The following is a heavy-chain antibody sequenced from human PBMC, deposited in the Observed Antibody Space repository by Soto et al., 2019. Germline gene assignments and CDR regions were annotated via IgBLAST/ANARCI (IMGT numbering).Heavy chain of an antibody. J-gene: IGHJ6*02. V-gene: IGHV5-51*01. CDR1: GYSFTSYW. Sequence: PGESLKISCSGSGYSFTSYWIGWVRQMPGKGLEWMGIIYPGGSDNRYSPSFEGQVTISDDKYISTAYLPWSSLKASDTAMYYFEIIVGYSSSLGGNWNAAGRIDVWGQGATVTVSS. D-gene: IGHD6-6*01. CDR2: IYPGGSDN. CDR3: EIIVGYSSSLGGNWNAAGRIDV.